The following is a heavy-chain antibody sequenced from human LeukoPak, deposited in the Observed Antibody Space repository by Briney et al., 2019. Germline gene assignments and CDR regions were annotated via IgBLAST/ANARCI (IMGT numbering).Heavy chain of an antibody. Sequence: GASVKVSCKASGYTFTSYGISWVRQAPGQGLEWMGWISAYNGNTNYAQKLQGRVTMTTDTSTSTAYMELRSLRSDDTAVYYCARDAAPVIAAATDFDIWGQGTMVTVSS. CDR2: ISAYNGNT. V-gene: IGHV1-18*01. CDR3: ARDAAPVIAAATDFDI. J-gene: IGHJ3*02. CDR1: GYTFTSYG. D-gene: IGHD6-13*01.